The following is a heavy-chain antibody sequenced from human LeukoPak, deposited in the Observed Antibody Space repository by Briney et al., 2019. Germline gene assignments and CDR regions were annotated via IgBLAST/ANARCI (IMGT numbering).Heavy chain of an antibody. CDR3: ARDDYGAVMDV. Sequence: SETLSLTCTASGGSISSGSYYWSWIRQPAGKGLEWIGRIYTSGSTNYNPSLKSRVTISVDTSKNQFSLKLSSVTAADTAVYYCARDDYGAVMDVWGKGTTVTISS. CDR2: IYTSGST. V-gene: IGHV4-61*02. J-gene: IGHJ6*03. CDR1: GGSISSGSYY. D-gene: IGHD4-17*01.